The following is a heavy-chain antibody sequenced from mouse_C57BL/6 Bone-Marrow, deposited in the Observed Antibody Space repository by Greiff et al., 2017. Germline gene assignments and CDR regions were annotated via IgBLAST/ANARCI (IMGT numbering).Heavy chain of an antibody. Sequence: ATLTVDKPSSTAYMQLSSLTSEDSAVYYCARGGLTGTYFDYWGQGTTLTVSS. CDR3: ARGGLTGTYFDY. J-gene: IGHJ2*01. V-gene: IGHV1-72*01. D-gene: IGHD4-1*01.